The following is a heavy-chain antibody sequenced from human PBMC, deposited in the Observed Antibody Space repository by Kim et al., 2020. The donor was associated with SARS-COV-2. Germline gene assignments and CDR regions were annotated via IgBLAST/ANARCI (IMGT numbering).Heavy chain of an antibody. D-gene: IGHD3-3*01. CDR2: IYYSGST. V-gene: IGHV4-31*03. Sequence: SETLSLTCTVSGGSISSGGYYWSWNPQHPGKGLEWIVYIYYSGSTYYNPSLKSRVTISVDTSKNQFSLKLSSVTAADTAVYYCARGILITIFGVVAHLDSWGQGTLVTVSS. CDR3: ARGILITIFGVVAHLDS. J-gene: IGHJ4*02. CDR1: GGSISSGGYY.